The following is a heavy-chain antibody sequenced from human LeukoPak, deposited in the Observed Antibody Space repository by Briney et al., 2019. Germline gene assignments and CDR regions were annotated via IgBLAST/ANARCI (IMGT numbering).Heavy chain of an antibody. CDR2: IYTTGST. V-gene: IGHV4-4*07. Sequence: SETLSLTCTVSGDSISIYYWSWIRQPAGKGLEWIGRIYTTGSTNYNPSLKSRVTVSVDTSKNQFSLKLSSVTAADTAVYYCARQSQYSGYQAPDYWGQGTLVTVSS. D-gene: IGHD5-12*01. CDR3: ARQSQYSGYQAPDY. CDR1: GDSISIYY. J-gene: IGHJ4*02.